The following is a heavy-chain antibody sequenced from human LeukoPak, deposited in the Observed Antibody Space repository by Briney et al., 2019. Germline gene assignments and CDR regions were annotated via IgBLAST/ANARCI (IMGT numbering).Heavy chain of an antibody. V-gene: IGHV1-2*02. D-gene: IGHD3-10*01. J-gene: IGHJ6*03. CDR3: ARGVTGIYYYYYTYV. CDR1: GYTFTGYY. CDR2: INPNSGGT. Sequence: ASAKVSCKASGYTFTGYYIHWVRQAPGQGLEWMGWINPNSGGTNYAQKFLGRVTMTRDTSISTAYMELSGLRSDDTAVYYCARGVTGIYYYYYTYVWGKGTTVTVSS.